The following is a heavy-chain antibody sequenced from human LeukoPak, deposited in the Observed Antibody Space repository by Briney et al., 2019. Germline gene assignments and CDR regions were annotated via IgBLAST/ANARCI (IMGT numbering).Heavy chain of an antibody. V-gene: IGHV3-7*01. Sequence: PGGSLRLSCVASGFTFSNYWMSWVRQAPGKGLEWVANIKEDGGENYYVDSVKGRFTISRDNAKNALYLQMNSLRAEDTAVYYCARTVRGIVMPHNAFDIWGQGTMVTVSS. CDR1: GFTFSNYW. J-gene: IGHJ3*02. CDR2: IKEDGGEN. D-gene: IGHD3-22*01. CDR3: ARTVRGIVMPHNAFDI.